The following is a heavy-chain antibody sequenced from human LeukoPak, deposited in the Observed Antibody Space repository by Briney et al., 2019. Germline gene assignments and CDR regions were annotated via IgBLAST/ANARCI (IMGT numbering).Heavy chain of an antibody. J-gene: IGHJ6*03. CDR3: ARGLPGDYYYYYMDV. Sequence: PSETLSLTCSVSGGSISSYYWSWIRQTPGKGLEWIGYIYYSGRTSYNPSLKSRVTISIDTSKNQFSLRLSSVTAADTAVYYCARGLPGDYYYYYMDVWGKGTTVTISS. V-gene: IGHV4-59*01. CDR1: GGSISSYY. D-gene: IGHD3-10*01. CDR2: IYYSGRT.